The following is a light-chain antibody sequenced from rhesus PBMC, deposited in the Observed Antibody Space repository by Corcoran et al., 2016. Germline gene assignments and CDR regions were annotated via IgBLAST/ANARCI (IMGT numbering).Light chain of an antibody. CDR1: QSVSSN. CDR2: GAS. V-gene: IGKV3-42*01. CDR3: QQDYSWPPT. J-gene: IGKJ1*01. Sequence: EIVMTQSPATLSLSPGERATLSCRASQSVSSNLAWYQQKPGPAPKLLIYGASSRATGSPDRFSGRGSGTEFTRTISSLEPEDVGGYYCQQDYSWPPTCGQGTKVEIK.